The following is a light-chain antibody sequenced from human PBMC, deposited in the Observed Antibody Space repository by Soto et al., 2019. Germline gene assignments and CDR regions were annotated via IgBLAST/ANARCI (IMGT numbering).Light chain of an antibody. CDR2: EVS. CDR3: CSYAGSSTF. J-gene: IGLJ1*01. V-gene: IGLV2-23*02. CDR1: SSDVGSYNL. Sequence: QSVLTRPASVSGSPGQSITISCTGTSSDVGSYNLVSWYQQHPGKAPKLMIYEVSKRPSGVSNRFSGSKSGNTASLTISGLQTEDEADYYCCSYAGSSTFFGTGTKVTVL.